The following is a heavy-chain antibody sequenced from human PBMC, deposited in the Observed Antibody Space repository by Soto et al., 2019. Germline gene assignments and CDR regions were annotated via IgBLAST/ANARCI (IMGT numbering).Heavy chain of an antibody. Sequence: QVQLVQSGAEVKKPGASVKVSCKASGYTFTSYGISWVRQAPGQGLVWMGWISAYNVNTNYAQKLQGRVTMTTDTSTSTAAMELGSLGSDDTAGYYCARAVVRVAGTRWFDPWGQGTLVTVSS. CDR1: GYTFTSYG. CDR3: ARAVVRVAGTRWFDP. CDR2: ISAYNVNT. J-gene: IGHJ5*02. V-gene: IGHV1-18*01. D-gene: IGHD6-19*01.